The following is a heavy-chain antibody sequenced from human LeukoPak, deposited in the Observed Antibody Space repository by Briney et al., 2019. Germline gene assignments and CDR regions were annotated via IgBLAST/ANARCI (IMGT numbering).Heavy chain of an antibody. V-gene: IGHV4-34*01. D-gene: IGHD6-19*01. CDR2: INHSGST. J-gene: IGHJ4*02. CDR3: ARGLFDRRREAGMNY. CDR1: GGSFSGYY. Sequence: SETLSLTCAVYGGSFSGYYWSWIRQPPGKGLEWIGEINHSGSTNYNPSLKSRVTISVDTSKNQFSLKLGSVTAADTAVYYCARGLFDRRREAGMNYWGQGTLVTVSS.